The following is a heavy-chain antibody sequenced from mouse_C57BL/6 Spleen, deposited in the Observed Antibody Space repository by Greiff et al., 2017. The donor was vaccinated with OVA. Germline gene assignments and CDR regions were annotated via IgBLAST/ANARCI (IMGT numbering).Heavy chain of an antibody. D-gene: IGHD1-1*01. J-gene: IGHJ1*03. V-gene: IGHV5-17*01. CDR1: GFTFSDYG. CDR2: ISSGSSTI. CDR3: GGPLRGYFDV. Sequence: EVQVVESGGGLVKPGGSLKLSCAASGFTFSDYGMHWVRQAPEKGLEWVAYISSGSSTIYYADTVKGRFTISRDNATNTLFLQLTSLRSEDTAMYYCGGPLRGYFDVWGTGTTVTVSS.